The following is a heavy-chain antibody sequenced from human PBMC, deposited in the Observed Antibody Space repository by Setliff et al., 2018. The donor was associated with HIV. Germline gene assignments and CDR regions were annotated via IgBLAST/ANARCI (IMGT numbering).Heavy chain of an antibody. CDR3: ARGVAAAGTDY. V-gene: IGHV3-21*01. J-gene: IGHJ4*02. Sequence: GGSLRLSCVASGFSFSRYTMMWVRQAPGKGLEWVSSITSNLNYRYADSVKGRFTISRDNAKSSLYLQMNSLRAEDTAVYYCARGVAAAGTDYWGQGTLVTVSS. CDR2: ITSNLNYR. CDR1: GFSFSRYT. D-gene: IGHD6-13*01.